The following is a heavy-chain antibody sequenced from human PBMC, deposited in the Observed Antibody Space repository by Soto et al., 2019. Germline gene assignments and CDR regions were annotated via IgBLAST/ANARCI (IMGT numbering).Heavy chain of an antibody. CDR3: ARGAEYQLLSRDYFYGMDV. D-gene: IGHD2-2*01. V-gene: IGHV3-30*03. Sequence: QVQLVEAGGGVVQPGRSLRLSCGAWGFSFNSHGMHWIRQAPGKGLEWVAVISYEGSNNFYAESVKGRFTISRDNSKNTLYLQMNSLRREDTAVYYCARGAEYQLLSRDYFYGMDVWGQGTTVTVSS. CDR1: GFSFNSHG. J-gene: IGHJ6*02. CDR2: ISYEGSNN.